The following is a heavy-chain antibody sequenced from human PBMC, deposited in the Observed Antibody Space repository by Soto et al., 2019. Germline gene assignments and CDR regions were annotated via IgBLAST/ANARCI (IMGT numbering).Heavy chain of an antibody. D-gene: IGHD4-4*01. CDR1: GGSISSGNW. CDR3: ACLGTTVTSFDY. Sequence: QVQLQESGPGLVSPSGTLSLTCAVSGGSISSGNWWSWVRQPPGKGLDWIGEIFHSGSTNYNPSLKSRVTISVDKSKNHFSLKLSSVTAADTAVYYCACLGTTVTSFDYWGQGTLVTVSS. CDR2: IFHSGST. V-gene: IGHV4-4*02. J-gene: IGHJ4*02.